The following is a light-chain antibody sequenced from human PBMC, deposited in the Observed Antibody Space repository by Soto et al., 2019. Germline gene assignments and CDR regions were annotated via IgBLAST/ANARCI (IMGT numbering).Light chain of an antibody. J-gene: IGLJ3*02. CDR3: LIYSSGGRV. Sequence: QAVVTQVPSVTVSPGGTVTLTCHSSTGPVTSGRYPYWIHQKPGPAPRTLIYETSPKYSWTPARFSGSLLRGKAALTLSGARPEDEADSSSLIYSSGGRVFGVGTKVPS. CDR1: TGPVTSGRY. V-gene: IGLV7-46*01. CDR2: ETS.